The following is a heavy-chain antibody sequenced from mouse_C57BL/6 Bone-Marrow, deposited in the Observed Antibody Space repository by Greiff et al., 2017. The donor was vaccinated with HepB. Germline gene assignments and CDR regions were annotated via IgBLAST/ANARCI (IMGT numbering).Heavy chain of an antibody. J-gene: IGHJ2*01. CDR1: GFTFSNYW. CDR3: TVGTGTGYFDY. CDR2: IRLKSDNYAT. V-gene: IGHV6-3*01. D-gene: IGHD4-1*01. Sequence: EVKLVESGGGLVQPGGSMKLSCVASGFTFSNYWMNWVRQSPEKGLEWVAQIRLKSDNYATHYAESVKGRFTISRDDSKSSVYLQMNNLRAEDTGIYYCTVGTGTGYFDYWGQGTTLTVSS.